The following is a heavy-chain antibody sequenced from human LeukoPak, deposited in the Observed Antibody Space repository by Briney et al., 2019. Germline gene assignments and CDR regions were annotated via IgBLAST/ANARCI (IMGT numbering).Heavy chain of an antibody. CDR1: GFTFSSCA. CDR2: IKSKTDGGTT. Sequence: GGSLRLSCAASGFTFSSCAMSWVRQAPGKGLEWVGRIKSKTDGGTTDYAAPVKGRFTISRDDSKNTLYVEMNSLKIEDTAVYYCTTLMGSIGQWGQGTLVTVSS. J-gene: IGHJ4*02. V-gene: IGHV3-15*01. CDR3: TTLMGSIGQ. D-gene: IGHD6-19*01.